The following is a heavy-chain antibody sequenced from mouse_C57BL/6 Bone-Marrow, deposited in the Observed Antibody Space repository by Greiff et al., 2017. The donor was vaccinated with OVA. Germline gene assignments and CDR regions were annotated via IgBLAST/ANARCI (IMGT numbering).Heavy chain of an antibody. CDR2: IYPRSGNT. Sequence: QVQLQQSGAELARPGASVKLSCKASGYTFTSYGKSWVKQRTGQGLEWIVEIYPRSGNTYYNEKFKGRATLTADKSSSTAYMELRSLTSEDAAVDVCARPNYGSSYYAMDYWGQGTSVTVSS. CDR3: ARPNYGSSYYAMDY. CDR1: GYTFTSYG. J-gene: IGHJ4*01. V-gene: IGHV1-81*01. D-gene: IGHD1-1*01.